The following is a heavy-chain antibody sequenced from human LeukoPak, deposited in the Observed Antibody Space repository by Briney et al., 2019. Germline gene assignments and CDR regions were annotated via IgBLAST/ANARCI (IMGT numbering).Heavy chain of an antibody. V-gene: IGHV3-7*03. J-gene: IGHJ6*02. D-gene: IGHD3-3*01. CDR1: GFSFSSYW. CDR3: ALTIFSSVGYYGMDV. Sequence: GGSLRLSCAASGFSFSSYWMSWVRQAPGKGMEWVANIKQDGSEKYYVDSVKGRFTISRDNAKNSLNLQMNSLRAEDTAVYYCALTIFSSVGYYGMDVWGQGTTVTVSS. CDR2: IKQDGSEK.